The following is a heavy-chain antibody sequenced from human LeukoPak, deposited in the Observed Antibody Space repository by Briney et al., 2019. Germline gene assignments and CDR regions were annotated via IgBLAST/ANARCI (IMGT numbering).Heavy chain of an antibody. CDR3: AKDLVGATDG. CDR1: SITVSSYG. J-gene: IGHJ4*02. Sequence: GGSLTLSCAASSITVSSYGRHGVRQAPGKGLEWVAVIWYDGSNKYYADSVKGRFTISRDNSKNTLYLQMNSLRAEDTAVYYCAKDLVGATDGWGQGTLVTVSS. CDR2: IWYDGSNK. V-gene: IGHV3-33*06. D-gene: IGHD1-26*01.